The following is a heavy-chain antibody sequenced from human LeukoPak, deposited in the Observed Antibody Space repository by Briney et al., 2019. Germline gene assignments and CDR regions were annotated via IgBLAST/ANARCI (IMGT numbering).Heavy chain of an antibody. J-gene: IGHJ5*02. Sequence: SETLSLTCAVYGGSFSGYYWSWIRQPPGKGLEWIGEINHSGSTNYNPSLKSRVTISVDTSKNQFSLKLSSVTAADTAMYYCARDSGYDLTWGQGTLVTVSS. CDR3: ARDSGYDLT. CDR2: INHSGST. CDR1: GGSFSGYY. V-gene: IGHV4-34*01. D-gene: IGHD5-12*01.